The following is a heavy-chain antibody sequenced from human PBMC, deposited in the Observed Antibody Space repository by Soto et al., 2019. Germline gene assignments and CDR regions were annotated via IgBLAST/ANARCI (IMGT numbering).Heavy chain of an antibody. CDR3: ARGKRFLEWLPFYYYGMDV. D-gene: IGHD3-3*01. CDR1: GFTFSSYD. Sequence: GGSLRLSCAASGFTFSSYDMHWVHQATGKGLEWVSAIGTAGDTYYPGSVKGRFTISRENAKNSLYLQMNSLRAEDTAVYYCARGKRFLEWLPFYYYGMDVWGQGTTVTVSS. J-gene: IGHJ6*02. CDR2: IGTAGDT. V-gene: IGHV3-13*01.